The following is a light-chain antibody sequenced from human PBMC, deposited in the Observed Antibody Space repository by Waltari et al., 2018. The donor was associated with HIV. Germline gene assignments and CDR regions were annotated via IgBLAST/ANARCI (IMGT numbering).Light chain of an antibody. Sequence: QSVLAQPPYASGTPGQRVPISRSGSTSTIGGNPVSWYQQLPGTAPKLLIYSNNERPSGVPDRLSGSTSGTSASLVISGLQSEDEADYYCAAWDDSLKGGAFGTGTKVTVL. CDR2: SNN. CDR1: TSTIGGNP. J-gene: IGLJ1*01. CDR3: AAWDDSLKGGA. V-gene: IGLV1-44*01.